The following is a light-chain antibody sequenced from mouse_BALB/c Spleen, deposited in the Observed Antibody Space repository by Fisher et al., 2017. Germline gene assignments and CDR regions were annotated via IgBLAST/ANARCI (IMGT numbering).Light chain of an antibody. CDR1: SSVSSSY. CDR2: SPS. V-gene: IGKV4-74*01. CDR3: HQYHRSPYT. Sequence: IVITQSPAIMSASLGERVTMTCTASSSVSSSYLHWYQQKPGSSPKLWIYSPSNLASGVPARFSGSGSGTSYSLTISSMEAEDAVTYYCHQYHRSPYTFGGGTKLEIK. J-gene: IGKJ2*01.